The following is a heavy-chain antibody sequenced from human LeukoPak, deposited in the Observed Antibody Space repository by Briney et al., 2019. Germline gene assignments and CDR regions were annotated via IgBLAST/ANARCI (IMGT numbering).Heavy chain of an antibody. CDR2: IYWNDDN. CDR3: AHTPTTVRGAFDY. J-gene: IGHJ4*02. Sequence: SGPTLVKPTQTLTLTCTFSGFSLSTGGVGVGWIRQPPGKPLEWLARIYWNDDNRYIPSLMRGLAVTKDNSKNQVVLTMTIMDPVDTATYYCAHTPTTVRGAFDYWGQGTQVTGSS. V-gene: IGHV2-5*01. D-gene: IGHD3-10*01. CDR1: GFSLSTGGVG.